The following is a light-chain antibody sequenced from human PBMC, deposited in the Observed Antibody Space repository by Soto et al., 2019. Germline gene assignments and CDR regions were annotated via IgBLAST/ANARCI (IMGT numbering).Light chain of an antibody. CDR2: EVS. V-gene: IGLV2-14*01. Sequence: QSVLTQPASVSGSPGQSITISCTGTSSDVGGYNYVSWYQQHPGKAPKLMIYEVSNRPSGVSNRFSGSKSGNTASLTISGLQAEDEADYYCTSETSSTYVVFGGGTKLTVL. CDR3: TSETSSTYVV. J-gene: IGLJ2*01. CDR1: SSDVGGYNY.